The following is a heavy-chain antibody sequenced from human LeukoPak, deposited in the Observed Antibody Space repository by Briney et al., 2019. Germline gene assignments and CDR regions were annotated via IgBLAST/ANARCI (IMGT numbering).Heavy chain of an antibody. CDR2: ISSSSSYI. CDR1: GFTFSSYS. CDR3: ASGITGTTDDY. D-gene: IGHD1-14*01. Sequence: GGSLRLSCAASGFTFSSYSMNWVRQAPGKGLEWVSSISSSSSYIYYADSVKGRFTISRDNAKNSLYLQMNSLRAEDTAVYYCASGITGTTDDYWGQGTLVTVSS. V-gene: IGHV3-21*01. J-gene: IGHJ4*02.